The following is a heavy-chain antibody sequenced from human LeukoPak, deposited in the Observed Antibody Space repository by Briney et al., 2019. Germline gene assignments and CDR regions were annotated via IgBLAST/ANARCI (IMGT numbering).Heavy chain of an antibody. J-gene: IGHJ4*02. CDR3: AATRSIIRPDY. V-gene: IGHV4-34*01. CDR2: INHSGST. D-gene: IGHD1-14*01. CDR1: DGSFSSYY. Sequence: SETLSLTCGVYDGSFSSYYWSWIRQPPGKGLEWIGEINHSGSTNYNPSLKSRATISVDTSKNQFSLKLSSVTAADTAVYYCAATRSIIRPDYWGQGTLVTVSS.